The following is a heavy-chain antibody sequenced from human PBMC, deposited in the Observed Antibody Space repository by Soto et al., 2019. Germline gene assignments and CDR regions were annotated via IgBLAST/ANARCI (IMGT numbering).Heavy chain of an antibody. Sequence: ASVKFSCKVSGYTFSSYGFTWVRQAPGQGLEWMGWITAYNDDTNYAQKFQGRVTMTTDTSTSTAYMELRSLRSDDTAVYYCAIVMVRKFGSGTSSPYGFDVWGQGIPVTVSS. CDR3: AIVMVRKFGSGTSSPYGFDV. V-gene: IGHV1-18*01. D-gene: IGHD3-10*01. CDR1: GYTFSSYG. CDR2: ITAYNDDT. J-gene: IGHJ6*02.